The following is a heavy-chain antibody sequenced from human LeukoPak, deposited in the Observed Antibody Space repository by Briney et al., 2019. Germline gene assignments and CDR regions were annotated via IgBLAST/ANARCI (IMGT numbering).Heavy chain of an antibody. V-gene: IGHV1-8*01. D-gene: IGHD2-15*01. CDR1: GHTFTSYD. CDR2: VNPNSGHT. CDR3: ARGAPGSYCSGGSCPYFDY. J-gene: IGHJ4*02. Sequence: WASVKVSCKASGHTFTSYDINWVRQATGQGLEWMGWVNPNSGHTGYAQKFQGRVTMTRNTSISTAYMDLSSLRFEDTAVYYCARGAPGSYCSGGSCPYFDYWGQGTLVSVSS.